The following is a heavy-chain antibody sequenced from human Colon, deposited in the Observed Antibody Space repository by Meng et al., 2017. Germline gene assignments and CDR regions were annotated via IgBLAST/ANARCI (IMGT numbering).Heavy chain of an antibody. Sequence: HVQLQQSCTGMVKPSQTLSLSCAISGDRVFRHDATWNWIRQSPSIGLEWLGRTFYRAKWISDYAVSLESRITINPDTSKNQFTLQLNSVSPEDTAVYYCARLVGNSWLPDWGQGTLVTVSS. CDR1: GDRVFRHDAT. D-gene: IGHD6-13*01. J-gene: IGHJ4*02. V-gene: IGHV6-1*01. CDR3: ARLVGNSWLPD. CDR2: TFYRAKWIS.